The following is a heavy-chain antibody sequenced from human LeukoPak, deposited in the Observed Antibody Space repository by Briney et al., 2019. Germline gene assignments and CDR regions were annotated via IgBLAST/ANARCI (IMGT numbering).Heavy chain of an antibody. Sequence: SETLSLTCTVSSGSISSGTYYWGWIRQPPGKGLEWIGSIYYSGSTYYNPSLKSRVTISIDTSKNQFSLKLSSVTAADTAVYYCARAPVRGVTLVDYFDYWGQGTLVTVSS. CDR3: ARAPVRGVTLVDYFDY. CDR2: IYYSGST. V-gene: IGHV4-39*07. D-gene: IGHD3-10*01. J-gene: IGHJ4*02. CDR1: SGSISSGTYY.